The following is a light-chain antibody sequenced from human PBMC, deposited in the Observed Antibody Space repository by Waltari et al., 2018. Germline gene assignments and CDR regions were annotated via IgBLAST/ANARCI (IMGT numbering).Light chain of an antibody. Sequence: QPVMPHPPSASATPGQRFIISFFGGSSNIGGNFFSGDQHFPGTAPKLLTYRINQRPSGVPDRFSGSKSGTSASLAISGLRSEDEAGYYCAAWDDSLNGVVFGGGTKLTVL. V-gene: IGLV1-47*01. J-gene: IGLJ3*02. CDR2: RIN. CDR1: SSNIGGNF. CDR3: AAWDDSLNGVV.